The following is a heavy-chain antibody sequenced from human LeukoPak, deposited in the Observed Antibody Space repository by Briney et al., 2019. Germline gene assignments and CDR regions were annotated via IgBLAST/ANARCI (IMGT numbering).Heavy chain of an antibody. CDR2: ISGSGGST. Sequence: PGGSLRLSCAASGFTFSSYAMSWVRQAPGKGLEWVSAISGSGGSTYYADSVKGRFTISRDNAKNSLYLQMNSLRAEDTAVYYCAREGSSGWYLGYWGQGTLVTVSS. J-gene: IGHJ4*02. V-gene: IGHV3-23*01. CDR3: AREGSSGWYLGY. D-gene: IGHD6-19*01. CDR1: GFTFSSYA.